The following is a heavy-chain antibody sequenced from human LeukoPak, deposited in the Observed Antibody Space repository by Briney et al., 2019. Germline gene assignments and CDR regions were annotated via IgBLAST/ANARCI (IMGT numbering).Heavy chain of an antibody. V-gene: IGHV4-61*02. D-gene: IGHD4-17*01. CDR2: IYTSGSS. CDR3: ARNTVTKNLYYYYYMDV. Sequence: SSETLSLTCTVSGGSISSGSYYWSWIRQPAGKGLEWIGRIYTSGSSNYNPSLKSRVTISVDTNKNQFSLRLSSVTAADTAVYYCARNTVTKNLYYYYYMDVGGKGTTVTVSS. CDR1: GGSISSGSYY. J-gene: IGHJ6*03.